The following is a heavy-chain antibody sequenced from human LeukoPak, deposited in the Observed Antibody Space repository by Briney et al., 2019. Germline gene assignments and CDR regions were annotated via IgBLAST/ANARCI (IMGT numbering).Heavy chain of an antibody. V-gene: IGHV1-2*02. D-gene: IGHD3-22*01. J-gene: IGHJ4*02. CDR3: ARLVNYYDSSGYDPFDY. CDR2: INPNSGGT. CDR1: GYTSTGYY. Sequence: ASVKVSCKASGYTSTGYYMHWVRQAPGQGLEWMGWINPNSGGTNYAQKFQGRVTMTRDTSISTAYMELSRLRSDDTAVYYCARLVNYYDSSGYDPFDYWGQGTLVTVSS.